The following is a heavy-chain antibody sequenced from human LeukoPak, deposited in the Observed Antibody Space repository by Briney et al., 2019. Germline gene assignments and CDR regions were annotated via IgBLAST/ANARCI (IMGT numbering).Heavy chain of an antibody. CDR2: ISYDGSNK. V-gene: IGHV3-30*18. Sequence: PGGSLRLSCAASGFTFSSYGMHWVRQAPGKGLEWVAVISYDGSNKYYADSVKGRFTISRDNSKNTLYLQMNSLRAEDTAVYYCAKSTATGQFDPWGQGTPVTVSS. J-gene: IGHJ5*02. CDR1: GFTFSSYG. CDR3: AKSTATGQFDP. D-gene: IGHD4-17*01.